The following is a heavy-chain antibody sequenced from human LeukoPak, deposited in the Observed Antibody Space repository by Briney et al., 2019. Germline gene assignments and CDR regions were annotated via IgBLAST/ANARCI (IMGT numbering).Heavy chain of an antibody. D-gene: IGHD2-15*01. Sequence: GGSLRLSCAASGFTVSSNYMSWVRQAPGEGLEWVSVIYSGGGTYYADSVKGRFTISRDNSKNTLYLQMNSLRAEDTAVYYCARTPPQEGYCSGGSCYGFDYWGQGTLVTVSS. J-gene: IGHJ4*02. V-gene: IGHV3-53*01. CDR3: ARTPPQEGYCSGGSCYGFDY. CDR2: IYSGGGT. CDR1: GFTVSSNY.